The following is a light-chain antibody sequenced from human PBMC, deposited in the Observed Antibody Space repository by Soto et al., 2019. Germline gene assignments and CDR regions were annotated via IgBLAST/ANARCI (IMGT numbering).Light chain of an antibody. CDR1: QDITTW. Sequence: DILMTQPPSSVSASVGDRVTITCRASQDITTWLAWYQQKPGKAPKLLIYGASSLQRGVPLRFSGRGSGTDFTLTISSLQPEDFATYYCQQTNNFPLTFGGGTKVDIK. J-gene: IGKJ4*01. CDR3: QQTNNFPLT. CDR2: GAS. V-gene: IGKV1-12*01.